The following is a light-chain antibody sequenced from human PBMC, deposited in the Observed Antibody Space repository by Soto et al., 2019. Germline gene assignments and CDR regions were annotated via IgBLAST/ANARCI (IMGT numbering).Light chain of an antibody. CDR2: GAS. V-gene: IGKV3-20*01. CDR1: QSVSSSY. CDR3: QQYGSSTRT. Sequence: IVLTQSPGTLSLSPGERATLSCRASQSVSSSYLAWYQQKPGQAPRLLIYGASSRATGIPDRFSGSGSGTDFTLTIRRLEPEDFAVDYCQQYGSSTRTFGQGTKVEIK. J-gene: IGKJ1*01.